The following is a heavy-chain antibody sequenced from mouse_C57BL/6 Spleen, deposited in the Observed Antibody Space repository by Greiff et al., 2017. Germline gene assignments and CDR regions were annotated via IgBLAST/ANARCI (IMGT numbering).Heavy chain of an antibody. V-gene: IGHV5-12*01. CDR1: GFTFSDYY. D-gene: IGHD2-2*01. J-gene: IGHJ3*01. Sequence: EVKVVESGGGLVQPGGSLKLSCAASGFTFSDYYMYWVRQTPEKRLEWVAYISNGGGSTYYPDTVKGRFTISRDNAKNTLYLQMSRLKPEDTAMYYCARHGSTMVTTGFAYWGQGTLVTVSA. CDR2: ISNGGGST. CDR3: ARHGSTMVTTGFAY.